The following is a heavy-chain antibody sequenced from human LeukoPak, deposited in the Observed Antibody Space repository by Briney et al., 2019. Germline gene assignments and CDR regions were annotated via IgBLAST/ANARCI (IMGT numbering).Heavy chain of an antibody. CDR1: GGTFGSFV. CDR3: AITYSRLRPTALVTADY. J-gene: IGHJ4*02. Sequence: GASVKVSCKASGGTFGSFVISWVRQAPGQGPEWMGGIIPIFKTTDYAQKFQGRVTITADEATSTAFMELSSLRPEDTAVYYCAITYSRLRPTALVTADYWGRGTLVSVSS. V-gene: IGHV1-69*13. D-gene: IGHD5-18*01. CDR2: IIPIFKTT.